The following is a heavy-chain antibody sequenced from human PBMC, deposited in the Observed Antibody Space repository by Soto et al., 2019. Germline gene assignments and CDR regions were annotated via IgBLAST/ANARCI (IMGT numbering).Heavy chain of an antibody. D-gene: IGHD1-1*01. CDR2: ISAGGGTT. V-gene: IGHV3-23*01. CDR3: SSHGDRRDRHSFPTQRTPDL. Sequence: GGSLRLSCAASGFTFSSYAMNWVRQAPGKGLEWVSGISAGGGTTYYADSVKGRFTISRDNSRNTLYLQIISLRAEDTAVYYFSSHGDRRDRHSFPTQRTPDL. J-gene: IGHJ2*01. CDR1: GFTFSSYA.